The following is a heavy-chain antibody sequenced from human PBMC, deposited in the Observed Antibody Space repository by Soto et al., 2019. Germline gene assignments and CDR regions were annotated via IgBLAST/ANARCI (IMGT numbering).Heavy chain of an antibody. CDR1: GVSLSTSGVG. J-gene: IGHJ5*02. CDR2: IYWDDDK. V-gene: IGHV2-5*02. D-gene: IGHD6-13*01. CDR3: AFRQEYRGSWVSGWFDP. Sequence: QITLKESGPTVVKPTQTLTLTCTFSGVSLSTSGVGVGWIRQPPGKPLEWLALIYWDDDKRYSPSLKTRLTINKDTPRNQVVRTMTNMDPVDTATYYCAFRQEYRGSWVSGWFDPWGQGTLVTVSS.